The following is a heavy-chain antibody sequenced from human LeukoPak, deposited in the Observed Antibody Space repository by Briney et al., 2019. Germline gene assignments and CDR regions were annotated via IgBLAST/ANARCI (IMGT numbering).Heavy chain of an antibody. V-gene: IGHV1-2*02. D-gene: IGHD2-21*01. CDR2: INPNSGGT. Sequence: GASVKVSCKASGYTFTGYYMHWVRQAPGQGLEWMGWINPNSGGTNYAQKFQGRVTMTRDTSISTAYMELSRLRSDDTAVYYCARGGGSYILWDKGTFDPWGQGTLVTVSS. CDR1: GYTFTGYY. CDR3: ARGGGSYILWDKGTFDP. J-gene: IGHJ5*02.